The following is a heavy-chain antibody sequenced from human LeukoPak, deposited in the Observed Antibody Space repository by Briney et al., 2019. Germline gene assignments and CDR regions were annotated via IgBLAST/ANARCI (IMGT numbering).Heavy chain of an antibody. V-gene: IGHV3-23*01. J-gene: IGHJ4*02. Sequence: PGGSLRLSCAASGFTFSSYAMSWVRQAPGKGLEWVSAISGSGGSTYYADSVKGRFTISRDNSKNTLYLQMNSLRAEDTAVYYCAKDQRGSRSWILGAIDDYWGQGTLVTVSS. CDR1: GFTFSSYA. CDR3: AKDQRGSRSWILGAIDDY. CDR2: ISGSGGST. D-gene: IGHD2-15*01.